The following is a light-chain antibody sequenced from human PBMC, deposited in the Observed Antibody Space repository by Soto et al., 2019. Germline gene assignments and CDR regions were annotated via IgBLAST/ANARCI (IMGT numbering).Light chain of an antibody. Sequence: EIVLTQSPATLSLSPGERATLSCRASQSVSSYLAWYQQKPGQAPRLLIYDSSNRATGIPARFSGSGSGTDFTLTISSLEPEDFAVYYCQQLTFGQGTRLEI. CDR3: QQLT. CDR2: DSS. V-gene: IGKV3-11*01. CDR1: QSVSSY. J-gene: IGKJ5*01.